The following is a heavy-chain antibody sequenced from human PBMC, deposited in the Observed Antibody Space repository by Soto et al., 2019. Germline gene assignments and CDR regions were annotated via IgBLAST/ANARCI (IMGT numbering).Heavy chain of an antibody. J-gene: IGHJ4*02. CDR3: ARPYSGSYAFDY. CDR2: IYYSGST. Sequence: PSETLSLTCTVSGGSISSSSYYWGWIRQPPGKGLEWIGSIYYSGSTYYNPSLKSRVTISVDTSKNQFSLKLSSVTAADTAVYYCARPYSGSYAFDYWGQGTLVTVSS. CDR1: GGSISSSSYY. V-gene: IGHV4-39*01. D-gene: IGHD1-26*01.